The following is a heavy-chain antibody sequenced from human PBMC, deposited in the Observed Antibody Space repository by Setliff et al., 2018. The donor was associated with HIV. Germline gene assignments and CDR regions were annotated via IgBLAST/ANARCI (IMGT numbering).Heavy chain of an antibody. CDR3: ARDRHSSGLGSYGP. J-gene: IGHJ5*02. CDR1: GGSFSGYY. D-gene: IGHD3-10*01. V-gene: IGHV4-59*10. CDR2: IDSSGTT. Sequence: PSETLSLTCAVYGGSFSGYYWSWIRQPPGKGLEWIGRIDSSGTTDYKPSPKGRVAISVDTSRNQFSLRVTSVTAADTAVYFCARDRHSSGLGSYGPWGPGILVTVS.